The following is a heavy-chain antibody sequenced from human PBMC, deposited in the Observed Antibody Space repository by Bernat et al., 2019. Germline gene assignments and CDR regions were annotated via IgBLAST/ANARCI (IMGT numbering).Heavy chain of an antibody. V-gene: IGHV3-30*18. CDR2: ISYDGSNK. D-gene: IGHD4-17*01. J-gene: IGHJ4*02. CDR1: GFTFSSYG. CDR3: AKDQGDYGDYFFDY. Sequence: QVQLVESGGGVVQPGRSLRLSCAASGFTFSSYGMHWVRQAPGKVLEWVAVISYDGSNKYYADSVKGRFTISRDNSKNTLYLQMNSLRAEDTAVYYCAKDQGDYGDYFFDYWGQGTLVTVSS.